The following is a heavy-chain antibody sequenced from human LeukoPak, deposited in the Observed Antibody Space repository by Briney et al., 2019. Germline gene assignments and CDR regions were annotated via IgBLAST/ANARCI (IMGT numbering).Heavy chain of an antibody. D-gene: IGHD3-9*01. J-gene: IGHJ4*02. CDR3: ASSRFDWLPYFEY. Sequence: GGSLRLSCAASRLTFSSYAMHWVRQPPGKGLEWVAVIPYDGNNKYYADSVRGRFAISRDNSKNTLYLQMNSLRPEDTAVYYCASSRFDWLPYFEYWGQGTLVTVSS. V-gene: IGHV3-30*09. CDR2: IPYDGNNK. CDR1: RLTFSSYA.